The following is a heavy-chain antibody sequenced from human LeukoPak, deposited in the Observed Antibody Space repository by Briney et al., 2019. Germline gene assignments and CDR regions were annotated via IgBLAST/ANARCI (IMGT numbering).Heavy chain of an antibody. D-gene: IGHD2-21*02. CDR2: ISGSGVST. CDR3: AKSAKPVVVTAMTDY. V-gene: IGHV3-23*01. Sequence: GGSLRLSCAASGFTFSKYAMSWVRQAPGKGLEWVSTISGSGVSTYYADSVKGRFTISRDNSKNTLYLQMNSLRAEDTAVYYCAKSAKPVVVTAMTDYWGQGTLVTVSS. J-gene: IGHJ4*02. CDR1: GFTFSKYA.